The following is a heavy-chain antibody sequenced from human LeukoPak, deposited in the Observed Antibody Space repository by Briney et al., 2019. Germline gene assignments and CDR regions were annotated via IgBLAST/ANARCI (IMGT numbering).Heavy chain of an antibody. CDR3: ARERMIVVAKGIDY. J-gene: IGHJ4*02. V-gene: IGHV3-23*01. CDR2: MSGSGDST. D-gene: IGHD3-22*01. CDR1: GFTFSSSA. Sequence: PGGSLRLSCAASGFTFSSSAMSWVRQAPGKRLEWVSAMSGSGDSTYYADSVKGRFTISRDNSKNTLYLQMNSLRAEDTAVYYCARERMIVVAKGIDYWGQGTLVTVSS.